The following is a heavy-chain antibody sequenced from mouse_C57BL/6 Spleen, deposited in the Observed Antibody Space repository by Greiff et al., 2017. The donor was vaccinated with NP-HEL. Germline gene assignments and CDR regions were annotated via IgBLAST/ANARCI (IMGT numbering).Heavy chain of an antibody. D-gene: IGHD1-1*01. J-gene: IGHJ4*01. V-gene: IGHV5-9-1*02. CDR2: ISSGGDYI. CDR1: GFTFSSYA. Sequence: EVQLQESGEGLVKPGGSLKLSCAASGFTFSSYAMSWVRQTPEKRLEWVAYISSGGDYIYYADTVKGRFTISRDNARNTLYLQMSSLKSEDTAMYYCTRDGGSSSLAMDYWGQGTSVTVSS. CDR3: TRDGGSSSLAMDY.